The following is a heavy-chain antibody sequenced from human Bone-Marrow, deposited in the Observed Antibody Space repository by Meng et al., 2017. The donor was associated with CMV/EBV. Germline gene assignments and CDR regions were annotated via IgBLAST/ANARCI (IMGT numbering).Heavy chain of an antibody. V-gene: IGHV3-21*01. CDR3: ARDVPTVVTHDAFDI. J-gene: IGHJ3*02. CDR1: GFTFSSYS. CDR2: ISSSSSYI. D-gene: IGHD4-23*01. Sequence: GGSLRLSCAASGFTFSSYSMNWVRQAPGKGLEWVSSISSSSSYIYYADSVKGQFTISRDNAKNSLYLQMNSLRAEDTAVYYCARDVPTVVTHDAFDIWGQGTRVTGSS.